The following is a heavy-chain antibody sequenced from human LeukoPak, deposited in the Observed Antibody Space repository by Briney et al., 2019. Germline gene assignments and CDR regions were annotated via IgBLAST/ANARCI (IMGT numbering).Heavy chain of an antibody. J-gene: IGHJ4*02. CDR2: IDWDDDK. Sequence: SGPALVKPTQTLTLTCTFSGFSLSTSGMCVSWIRQPPGKALEWLALIDWDDDKYYSTSLKTRLTISKDTSKNQVVLTMTNMDPVDTATFYCARIQRGESRGWYPIDYWGQGTLVTVSS. D-gene: IGHD6-19*01. CDR3: ARIQRGESRGWYPIDY. V-gene: IGHV2-70*01. CDR1: GFSLSTSGMC.